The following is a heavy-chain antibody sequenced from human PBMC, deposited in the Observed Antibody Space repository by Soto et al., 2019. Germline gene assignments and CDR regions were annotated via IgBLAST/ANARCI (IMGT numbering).Heavy chain of an antibody. CDR2: IYYSGST. CDR3: ARLLVRDGFDP. V-gene: IGHV4-39*01. D-gene: IGHD2-8*02. Sequence: QLLESGPGLVKPSETLSLTCTVSGGSISSSSYYWGWIRQPPGKGLEWIGSIYYSGSTYYNPSLKSRVTISVDTSKNQFSLKLSSVTAADTAVYYCARLLVRDGFDPWGQGTLVTVSS. J-gene: IGHJ5*02. CDR1: GGSISSSSYY.